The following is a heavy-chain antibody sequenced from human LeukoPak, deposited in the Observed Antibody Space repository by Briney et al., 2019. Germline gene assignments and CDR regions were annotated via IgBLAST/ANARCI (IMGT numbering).Heavy chain of an antibody. D-gene: IGHD3-22*01. CDR1: GGSISSYY. V-gene: IGHV4-59*01. J-gene: IGHJ3*02. CDR3: ARAIPHYYDSSGYSVDAFDI. Sequence: TSETLSLTCTVSGGSISSYYWSWIRQPPGKGLEWIGYIYYSGSTNYNPSFKSRVTISVDTSKNQFSLKLSSVTAADTAVYYCARAIPHYYDSSGYSVDAFDIWGQGATVTVSS. CDR2: IYYSGST.